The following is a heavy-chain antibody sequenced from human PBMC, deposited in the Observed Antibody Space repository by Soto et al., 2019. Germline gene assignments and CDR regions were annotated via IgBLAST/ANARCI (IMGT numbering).Heavy chain of an antibody. Sequence: ASVKVSCKASGYTFTSYGISWVRQAPGQGLEWMGWISAYNGNTNYAQKLQGRVTMTTDTSTSTAYMELRSLRSDDTAVYYCARDRPVYDILTGYYPLDPWGQGTLVTVSS. CDR2: ISAYNGNT. V-gene: IGHV1-18*01. J-gene: IGHJ5*02. D-gene: IGHD3-9*01. CDR3: ARDRPVYDILTGYYPLDP. CDR1: GYTFTSYG.